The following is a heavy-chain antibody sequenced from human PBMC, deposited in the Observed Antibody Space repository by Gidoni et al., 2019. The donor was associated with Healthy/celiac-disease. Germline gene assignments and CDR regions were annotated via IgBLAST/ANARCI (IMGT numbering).Heavy chain of an antibody. CDR1: GFHFSSYG. CDR2: ISYDGSNK. CDR3: AKDVSHGDYYDSSGYGMDV. D-gene: IGHD3-22*01. J-gene: IGHJ6*02. Sequence: QVQLLVSGGGVVQTGRSLRPSCAASGFHFSSYGMHWVRQAPGKGLEWVAVISYDGSNKYYADSVKGRFTISRDNSKNTLYLQMNSLRAEDTAVYYCAKDVSHGDYYDSSGYGMDVWGQGTTVTVSS. V-gene: IGHV3-30*18.